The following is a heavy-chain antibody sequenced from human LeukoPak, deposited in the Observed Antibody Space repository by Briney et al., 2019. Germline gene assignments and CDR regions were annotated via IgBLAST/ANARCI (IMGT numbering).Heavy chain of an antibody. J-gene: IGHJ4*02. CDR3: ANNAGYSYGLYYFDY. D-gene: IGHD5-18*01. V-gene: IGHV3-23*01. Sequence: GGSLRLSCSASGFALSKYAMSWVRQVPGMGLEWVSSLIASGTTTYYADSVKGRFTISRDNSKNTVHLQMDSLRAEDSAVYYCANNAGYSYGLYYFDYWGQGTLVTVSS. CDR1: GFALSKYA. CDR2: LIASGTTT.